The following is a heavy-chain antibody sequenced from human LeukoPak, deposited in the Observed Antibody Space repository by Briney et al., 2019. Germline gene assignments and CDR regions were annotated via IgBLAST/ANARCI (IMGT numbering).Heavy chain of an antibody. CDR3: AKDKYTDGSGWIGYFDY. D-gene: IGHD6-19*01. Sequence: GGSLRLSCAASGFPFSNYAMSWVRQAPGKGLEWVAAISGSGGSTYYADSVKGRFTISRDNSKSTLYLQMNSLRAEDTAVYYCAKDKYTDGSGWIGYFDYWGQGTLVTVSS. CDR1: GFPFSNYA. J-gene: IGHJ4*02. V-gene: IGHV3-23*01. CDR2: ISGSGGST.